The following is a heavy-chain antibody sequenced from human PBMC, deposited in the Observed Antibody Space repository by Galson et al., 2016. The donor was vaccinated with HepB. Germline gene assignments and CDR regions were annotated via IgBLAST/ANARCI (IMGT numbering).Heavy chain of an antibody. CDR3: ARTTISAHPYLDY. CDR2: IYTNGGP. CDR1: GVSISSVSYY. V-gene: IGHV4-61*02. Sequence: TLSLTCTASGVSISSVSYYWGWIRQPAGKGLEWIGRIYTNGGPNYNPSLKSRVTTSINSSENQFFLNLTSVTAADTAVYYWARTTISAHPYLDYWGLGALVGVSS. D-gene: IGHD2-21*02. J-gene: IGHJ4*02.